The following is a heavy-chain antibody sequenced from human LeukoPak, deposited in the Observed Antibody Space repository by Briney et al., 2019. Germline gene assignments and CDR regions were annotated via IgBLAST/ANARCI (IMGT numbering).Heavy chain of an antibody. CDR1: GGSISSGSYY. Sequence: PSETLSLTCTVPGGSISSGSYYWSWIRQPAGKGLEWIGRIYTSGSTNYNPSLKSRVTISVDTSKNQFSLKLSSVTAADTAVYYCARGSYGGNSWFDPWGQGTLVTVSS. J-gene: IGHJ5*02. CDR2: IYTSGST. D-gene: IGHD4-23*01. CDR3: ARGSYGGNSWFDP. V-gene: IGHV4-61*02.